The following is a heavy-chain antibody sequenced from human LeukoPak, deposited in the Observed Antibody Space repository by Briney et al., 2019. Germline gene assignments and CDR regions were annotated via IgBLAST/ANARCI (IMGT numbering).Heavy chain of an antibody. Sequence: ASVKVSCKSSGYTFISYAMHWVRQAPGQRLEWMGWMNAGNGNTKYSQEFQGRVTITRDTSASTAYMELSSLRSEDMAVYYCAREGIGDYGGNYYFDYWGQGTLVTVSS. CDR2: MNAGNGNT. CDR1: GYTFISYA. CDR3: AREGIGDYGGNYYFDY. J-gene: IGHJ4*02. V-gene: IGHV1-3*03. D-gene: IGHD4-23*01.